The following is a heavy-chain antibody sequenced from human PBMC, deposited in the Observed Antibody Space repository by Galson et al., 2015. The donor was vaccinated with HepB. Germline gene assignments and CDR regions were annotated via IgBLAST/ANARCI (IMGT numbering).Heavy chain of an antibody. V-gene: IGHV3-9*01. D-gene: IGHD3-3*01. Sequence: SLRLSCAASGFTFNNAHMSWVRQAPGKGLEWVSSITWNSGNIDYADSVMGRFTISRNNAKNSVYLQMDSLRPEDTAFYYCVKGGGIWSSYYNYFEYWGQGIMVTVSS. CDR2: ITWNSGNI. J-gene: IGHJ4*02. CDR1: GFTFNNAH. CDR3: VKGGGIWSSYYNYFEY.